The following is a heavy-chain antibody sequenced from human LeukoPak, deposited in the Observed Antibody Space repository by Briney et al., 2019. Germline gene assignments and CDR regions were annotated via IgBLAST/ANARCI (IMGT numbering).Heavy chain of an antibody. Sequence: GGALRLSCAASGFTFSDSYMSWIRHAPGKGLGWLSYIISSGGSTYYTVSVKGRFTISRDNANNSLYLQMKSLRADETAIYYCANGKRRYSNWGQGTLVTVSS. V-gene: IGHV3-11*01. CDR3: ANGKRRYSN. CDR1: GFTFSDSY. CDR2: IISSGGST. J-gene: IGHJ4*02. D-gene: IGHD3-9*01.